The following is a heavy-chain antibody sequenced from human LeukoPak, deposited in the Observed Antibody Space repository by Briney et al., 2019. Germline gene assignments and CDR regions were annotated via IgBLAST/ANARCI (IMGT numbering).Heavy chain of an antibody. CDR2: IRSKAYGGTT. CDR1: GFTFGDYA. Sequence: PGRPLRLSCTASGFTFGDYAMSWVRQAPGKGLEWVGFIRSKAYGGTTKYAASVKGRFTISRDDSKSIAYLQMNSLKTEDTAVYYCTRLYCSGGSCYFDELPADYWGQGTLVTVSS. CDR3: TRLYCSGGSCYFDELPADY. V-gene: IGHV3-49*04. J-gene: IGHJ4*02. D-gene: IGHD2-15*01.